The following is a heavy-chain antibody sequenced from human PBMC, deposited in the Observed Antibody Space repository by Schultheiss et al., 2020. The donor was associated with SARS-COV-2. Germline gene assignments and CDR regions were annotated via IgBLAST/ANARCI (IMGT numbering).Heavy chain of an antibody. V-gene: IGHV3-7*01. CDR2: IKQDGSEK. J-gene: IGHJ5*02. Sequence: GESLKISCAASGFSFNNAWMSWVRQAPGKGLEWVANIKQDGSEKYYVDSVKGRFTISRDNAKNSLYLQKNSLRAEDTAVYYCARETTYTYNWFDPWGQGTLVTVAS. D-gene: IGHD3-16*01. CDR1: GFSFNNAW. CDR3: ARETTYTYNWFDP.